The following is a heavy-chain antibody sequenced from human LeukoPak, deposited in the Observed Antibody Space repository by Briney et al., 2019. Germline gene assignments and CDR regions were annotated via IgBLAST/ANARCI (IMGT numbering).Heavy chain of an antibody. CDR1: GGSISSYY. Sequence: SETLSLTCTVSGGSISSYYWSWIRQPPGKGLEWIGYIYYSGSTYYNPSLKSRVTISVDTSKNQFSLKLSSVTAADTAVYYCARSDLGYDSSGYPYYYYMDVWGKGTTVTVSS. D-gene: IGHD3-22*01. CDR2: IYYSGST. V-gene: IGHV4-30-4*08. CDR3: ARSDLGYDSSGYPYYYYMDV. J-gene: IGHJ6*03.